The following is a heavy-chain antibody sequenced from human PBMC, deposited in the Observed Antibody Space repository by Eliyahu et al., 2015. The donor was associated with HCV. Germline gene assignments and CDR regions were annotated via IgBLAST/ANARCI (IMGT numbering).Heavy chain of an antibody. CDR1: GFTFSXYA. D-gene: IGHD6-6*01. CDR3: TKDQHSSSPRYGMDV. J-gene: IGHJ6*02. Sequence: EVQLLESGGGLVQPGGSLRLSCAASGFTFSXYAMSWVRQAPGKGLEWVSAISGSGGSTYYADSVKGRFTISRDNSKNTLYLQMNSLRAEDTAVYYCTKDQHSSSPRYGMDVWGQGTTVTVSS. V-gene: IGHV3-23*01. CDR2: ISGSGGST.